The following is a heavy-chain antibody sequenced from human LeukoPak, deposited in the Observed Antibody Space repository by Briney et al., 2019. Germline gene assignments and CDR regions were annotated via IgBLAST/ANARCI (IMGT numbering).Heavy chain of an antibody. CDR1: GFTFSGSA. CDR2: IRTKTDNYAT. Sequence: GGSLKLSCAASGFTFSGSAVHWVRQASGKGLEWVGRIRTKTDNYATAYAASVKGRFTISRDDSKNTAYLQMNSLKTEDTAVYYCARPRYSSSSPMGFDYWGQGTLVTVSS. CDR3: ARPRYSSSSPMGFDY. J-gene: IGHJ4*02. D-gene: IGHD6-6*01. V-gene: IGHV3-73*01.